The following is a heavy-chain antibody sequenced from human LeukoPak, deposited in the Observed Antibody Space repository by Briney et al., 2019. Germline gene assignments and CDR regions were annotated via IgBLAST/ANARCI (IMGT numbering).Heavy chain of an antibody. J-gene: IGHJ4*02. Sequence: SETLSLTCTVFGGSISSYYWNWIRQPPGKGLEWIGYVYYSGSTAYNPSLKSRVTISMDTSKNQFSLRLSSVTAADTAIYYCARGGRDGYNLWETDYWGQGTLVTVSS. CDR3: ARGGRDGYNLWETDY. V-gene: IGHV4-59*01. D-gene: IGHD5-24*01. CDR1: GGSISSYY. CDR2: VYYSGST.